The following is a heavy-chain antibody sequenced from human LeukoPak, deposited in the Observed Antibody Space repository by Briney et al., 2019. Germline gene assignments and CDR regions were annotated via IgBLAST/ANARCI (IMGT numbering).Heavy chain of an antibody. Sequence: GSSVKVSCKASGGTFSSNAISRVRQAPGQGLEWMGGIIPFFGTANYAQKFQGRVTITADESTSTAYMELSSLRSEDTAVYYCARRVTSSGYWGNYFDYWGQGTLVTVSS. CDR1: GGTFSSNA. V-gene: IGHV1-69*13. D-gene: IGHD3-22*01. J-gene: IGHJ4*02. CDR2: IIPFFGTA. CDR3: ARRVTSSGYWGNYFDY.